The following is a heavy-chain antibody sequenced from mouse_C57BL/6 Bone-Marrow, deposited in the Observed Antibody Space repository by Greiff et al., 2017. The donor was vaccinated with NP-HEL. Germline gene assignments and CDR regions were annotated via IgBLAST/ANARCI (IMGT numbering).Heavy chain of an antibody. CDR3: ARDSSGYVGYAMDY. J-gene: IGHJ4*01. CDR2: INPNNGGT. D-gene: IGHD3-2*02. CDR1: GYTFTDYY. V-gene: IGHV1-26*01. Sequence: VQLQQSGPELVKPGASVKISCKASGYTFTDYYMNWVKQSHGKSLEWIGDINPNNGGTSYNQKFKGKATLTVDKSSSTAYMEFRSLTSEDSAVYYCARDSSGYVGYAMDYWGQGTSVTVSS.